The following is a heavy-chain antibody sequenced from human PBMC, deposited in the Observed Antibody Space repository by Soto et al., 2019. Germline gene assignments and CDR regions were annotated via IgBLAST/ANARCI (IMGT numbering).Heavy chain of an antibody. J-gene: IGHJ3*01. D-gene: IGHD6-13*01. Sequence: SETLSLTCTVSGGSISGYYWSWIRQPPGKGLEWIGYIYYSGSTYYNPSLKSRVTISVDTSKNQFSLKLSSVTAADTAVYYCARERPDGSRLDPWGQGTMVTVSS. CDR1: GGSISGYY. V-gene: IGHV4-30-4*01. CDR3: ARERPDGSRLDP. CDR2: IYYSGST.